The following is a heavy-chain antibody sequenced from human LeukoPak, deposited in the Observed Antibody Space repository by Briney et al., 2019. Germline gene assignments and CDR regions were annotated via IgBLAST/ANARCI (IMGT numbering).Heavy chain of an antibody. V-gene: IGHV4-61*01. J-gene: IGHJ4*02. Sequence: SETLSHTCTVSGGSVSSDSHYWSWIRQPPGKGLEWIGYIYYSGSTNYNPSLKSRVTISIDTSKNQFSLKLSSVTAADTAVYYCARTVSATPQVFDYWGQGTLVTVSS. CDR2: IYYSGST. CDR1: GGSVSSDSHY. D-gene: IGHD6-25*01. CDR3: ARTVSATPQVFDY.